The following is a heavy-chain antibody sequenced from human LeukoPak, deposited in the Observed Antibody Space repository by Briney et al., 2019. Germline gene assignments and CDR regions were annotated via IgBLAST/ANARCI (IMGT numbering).Heavy chain of an antibody. CDR2: ISGSGGST. J-gene: IGHJ4*02. V-gene: IGHV3-23*01. CDR1: GFTFSSYA. Sequence: GGSLRLSCAASGFTFSSYAMSWVRQAPGKGLEWVSAISGSGGSTYYADSVKGRFTISRDNSKNTLYLQMNSLRAEDTAVYYCANHPRSGSDRGGYWGQGTLVTVSS. D-gene: IGHD5-12*01. CDR3: ANHPRSGSDRGGY.